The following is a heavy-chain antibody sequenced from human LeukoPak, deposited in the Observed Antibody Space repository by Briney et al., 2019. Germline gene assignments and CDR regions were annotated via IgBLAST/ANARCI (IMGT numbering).Heavy chain of an antibody. CDR1: GYTFTSYD. J-gene: IGHJ5*02. CDR3: ARSTNFDP. CDR2: MNPNTGNT. Sequence: GASVKVSCKASGYTFTSYDINWVRQATGQGLEWMGWMNPNTGNTVYTQKFQGRVTMTRNTSISTAYMELSSLRSEDTAVYYCARSTNFDPWGQGTLVTVSS. V-gene: IGHV1-8*01. D-gene: IGHD5-24*01.